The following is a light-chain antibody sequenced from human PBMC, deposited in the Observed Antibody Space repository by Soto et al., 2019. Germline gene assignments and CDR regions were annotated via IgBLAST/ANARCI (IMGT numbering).Light chain of an antibody. J-gene: IGKJ1*01. Sequence: IMMTQSPANVSVFPGERATLSCRASQSIDSDLAWYHQKPGHVPRLLIYGASTRATGVPARFSGSVSWTEFTLTIISLQSDDFAVYYWQQYSHWRTFGPGTKVDIK. CDR3: QQYSHWRT. V-gene: IGKV3-15*01. CDR2: GAS. CDR1: QSIDSD.